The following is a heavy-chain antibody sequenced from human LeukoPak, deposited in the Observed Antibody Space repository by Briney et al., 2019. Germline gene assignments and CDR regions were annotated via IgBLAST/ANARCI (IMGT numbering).Heavy chain of an antibody. CDR1: GGTFSSYA. D-gene: IGHD6-13*01. CDR2: IIPIFGTA. J-gene: IGHJ3*02. V-gene: IGHV1-69*05. CDR3: AWGSLGAAGPKNAFDI. Sequence: SVKVSCKASGGTFSSYAISWVRQAPGQGLEWMGRIIPIFGTANYAQKFQGRVTIATGESTSTACMELGSLGSEDTAVYCCAWGSLGAAGPKNAFDIWGQGTMVTVSS.